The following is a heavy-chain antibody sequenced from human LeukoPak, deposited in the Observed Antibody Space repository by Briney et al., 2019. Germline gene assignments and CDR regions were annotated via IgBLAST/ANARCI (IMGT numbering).Heavy chain of an antibody. CDR2: ISGSGGST. V-gene: IGHV3-23*01. J-gene: IGHJ4*02. CDR1: GFTFSSYG. CDR3: AKDGSYDSSGYYYETYYFDY. Sequence: PGGSLRLSCAASGFTFSSYGMSWVRQAPGKGLEWVSAISGSGGSTYYADSVKGRFTISRDNSKNTLYLQMNSLRAEDTAVYYCAKDGSYDSSGYYYETYYFDYWGQGTLVTVSS. D-gene: IGHD3-22*01.